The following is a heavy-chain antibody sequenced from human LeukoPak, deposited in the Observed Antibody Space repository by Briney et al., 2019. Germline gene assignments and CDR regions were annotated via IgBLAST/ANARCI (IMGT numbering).Heavy chain of an antibody. CDR2: INPSGGGT. CDR1: GYTFTSYY. J-gene: IGHJ6*02. Sequence: ASVKVSCKASGYTFTSYYMHWVRQAPGQGLEWMGIINPSGGGTSYAQRFQGRVTMTRDTSTSTVYMELSSPRSEDTAVYYCARPPGRYYGMDVWGQGTTVTVSS. CDR3: ARPPGRYYGMDV. V-gene: IGHV1-46*01.